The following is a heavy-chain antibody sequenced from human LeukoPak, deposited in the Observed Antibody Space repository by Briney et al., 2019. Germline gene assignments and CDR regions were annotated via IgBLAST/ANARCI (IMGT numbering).Heavy chain of an antibody. J-gene: IGHJ4*02. CDR2: IYPGDSDT. V-gene: IGHV5-51*04. CDR3: ARLLGSDYGAD. Sequence: GAPLKISSKGSGSTFTSYWIGWGRRIPGKGLGWMGVIYPGDSDTSNSPSFQGQITISDDKPISTAYLQWSSLKASDTAMYYCARLLGSDYGADWGRGTLVTVSS. CDR1: GSTFTSYW. D-gene: IGHD4-17*01.